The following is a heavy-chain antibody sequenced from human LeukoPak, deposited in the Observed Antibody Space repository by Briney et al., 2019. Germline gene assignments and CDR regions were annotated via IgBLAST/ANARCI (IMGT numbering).Heavy chain of an antibody. V-gene: IGHV3-23*01. CDR2: ISGSGSST. CDR1: GFTFSTYA. D-gene: IGHD2-2*01. J-gene: IGHJ4*02. CDR3: ARDYCSSTSCYPDY. Sequence: GGSLRLSCAASGFTFSTYAMTWVRQAPGQGLEWVSSISGSGSSTYYADSVKGRFTISRDNAKNTLYLQMNSLRAEDTAVYYCARDYCSSTSCYPDYWGQGTLVTVSS.